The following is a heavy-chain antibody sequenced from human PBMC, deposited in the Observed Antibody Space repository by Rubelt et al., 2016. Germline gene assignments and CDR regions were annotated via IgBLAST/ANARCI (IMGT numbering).Heavy chain of an antibody. CDR1: GGSISSYH. V-gene: IGHV4-59*01. J-gene: IGHJ2*01. Sequence: QVQLQASGPGLVTPSETLSLTCTVSGGSISSYHWSWIRQTPGKGLEWVGYISHSGRATYNPSLKSRVTISVHPSKNQFSPRLNSGTDADTAVYYCARDGRRIAAPQNFWFFDLWGRGTLVTVSS. D-gene: IGHD6-13*01. CDR2: ISHSGRA. CDR3: ARDGRRIAAPQNFWFFDL.